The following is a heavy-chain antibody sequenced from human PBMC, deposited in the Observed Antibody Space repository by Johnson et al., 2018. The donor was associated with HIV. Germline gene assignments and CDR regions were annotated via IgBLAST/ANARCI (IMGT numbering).Heavy chain of an antibody. CDR2: IKSKPDGGTT. J-gene: IGHJ3*02. V-gene: IGHV3-15*01. CDR3: TTDRGKWELGFSAFDI. CDR1: GFTFSNAW. Sequence: VQLVESGGGLVKPGGSLRLSCAASGFTFSNAWMSWVRQAPGQGLEWVGRIKSKPDGGTTDYAAPVKGRFTISRDDSKNTLSRQMNGLKTEDTAVYYCTTDRGKWELGFSAFDIWGQGTLVTVSS. D-gene: IGHD1-26*01.